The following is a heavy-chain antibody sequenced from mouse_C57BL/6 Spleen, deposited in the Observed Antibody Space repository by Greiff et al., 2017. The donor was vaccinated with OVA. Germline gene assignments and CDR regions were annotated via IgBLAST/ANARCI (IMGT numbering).Heavy chain of an antibody. V-gene: IGHV5-4*03. CDR1: GFTFSSYA. J-gene: IGHJ1*03. Sequence: EVMLVESGGGLVKPGGSLKLSCAASGFTFSSYAMSWVRQTPEKRLEWVATISDGGSYTYYPDNVKGRFTISRDNAKNNLYLQMSHLKSEDTAMYYCARGEGNYVPWYFDVWGTGTTVTVSS. D-gene: IGHD2-1*01. CDR2: ISDGGSYT. CDR3: ARGEGNYVPWYFDV.